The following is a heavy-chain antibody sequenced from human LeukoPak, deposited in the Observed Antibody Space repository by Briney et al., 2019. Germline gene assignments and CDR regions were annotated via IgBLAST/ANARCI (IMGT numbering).Heavy chain of an antibody. D-gene: IGHD1-1*01. J-gene: IGHJ4*02. Sequence: SETLSLTCPVSGYSISSTYYGAWIRQPPGKGLEWIATISHSWNTYYTPSLESRLTISLDTSKKHFSLRLSSVTAADTAVYYCARVNAPVDTFDSWGLGTLVAVSS. V-gene: IGHV4-38-2*02. CDR2: ISHSWNT. CDR3: ARVNAPVDTFDS. CDR1: GYSISSTYY.